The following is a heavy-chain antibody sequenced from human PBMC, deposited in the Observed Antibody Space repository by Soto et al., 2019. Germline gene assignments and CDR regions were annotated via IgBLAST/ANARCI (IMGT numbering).Heavy chain of an antibody. V-gene: IGHV5-51*01. CDR1: GYSFTSYW. Sequence: GESLKISCKGSGYSFTSYWIGWVRQMPGKGLEWMGIIYPGDSDTRYSPSFQGQVTISADKSISTAYLQWSSLKASDTAMYYCARIPVDTSMIYWFDPWGQGTLVTVSS. CDR2: IYPGDSDT. D-gene: IGHD5-18*01. CDR3: ARIPVDTSMIYWFDP. J-gene: IGHJ5*02.